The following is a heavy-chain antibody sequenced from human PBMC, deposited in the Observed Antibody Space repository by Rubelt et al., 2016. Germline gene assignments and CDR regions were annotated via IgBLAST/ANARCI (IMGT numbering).Heavy chain of an antibody. CDR3: GRAWDYGDRFPIDD. CDR1: GYSFITYA. V-gene: IGHV1-18*01. J-gene: IGHJ4*02. Sequence: QVQLVQSGAEMRKPGASVKVSCQTSGYSFITYAVNWVRQAPGQGLEWMGWISAYNGDTKYAHKLQGRVTLTTDTSTNMAYMELTNLKSDDTAVYYCGRAWDYGDRFPIDDWGQGTLVTVSS. D-gene: IGHD4-17*01. CDR2: ISAYNGDT.